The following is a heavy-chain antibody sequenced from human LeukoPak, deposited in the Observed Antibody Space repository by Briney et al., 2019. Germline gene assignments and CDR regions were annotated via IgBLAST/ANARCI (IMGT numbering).Heavy chain of an antibody. V-gene: IGHV3-33*06. CDR2: IWSDGSNK. CDR1: GFTFSHYG. D-gene: IGHD4-11*01. CDR3: AKDAQRGFDYSNSLEY. J-gene: IGHJ4*02. Sequence: ERSLRLSCIASGFTFSHYGFHWVRQAPGKGLEWVAVIWSDGSNKYYGDSVKGRFIIYRDDSQNTLYLQMNSLRAEDTAVYYCAKDAQRGFDYSNSLEYWGQGSLVTASS.